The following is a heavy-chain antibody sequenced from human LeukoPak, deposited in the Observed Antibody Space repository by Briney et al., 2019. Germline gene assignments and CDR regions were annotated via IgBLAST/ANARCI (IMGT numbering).Heavy chain of an antibody. J-gene: IGHJ4*02. CDR2: INSDGSST. V-gene: IGHV3-74*01. CDR3: AKDAVAAAYGGVYYFDY. Sequence: QPGGSLRLSCAASGFTFSSYWMHWVRQAPGKGLVWVSRINSDGSSTSYADSVEGRFTISRDNSKNTLYLQMNSLRAEDTAVYYCAKDAVAAAYGGVYYFDYWGQGTLVTVSS. D-gene: IGHD6-13*01. CDR1: GFTFSSYW.